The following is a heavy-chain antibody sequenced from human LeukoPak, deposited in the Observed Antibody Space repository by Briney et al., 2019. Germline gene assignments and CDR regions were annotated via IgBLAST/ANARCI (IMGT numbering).Heavy chain of an antibody. D-gene: IGHD1-14*01. Sequence: PGGSLRLSCAASGFTFSSYSMNWVRQAPGKGLEWVSSISSSSSYIYYADSVKGRFTISRDNSKNTLSLQMNSLRAEDAAIYYCAKESLYTSPRNYYFDYWGQGTLVTVSS. CDR1: GFTFSSYS. CDR2: ISSSSSYI. V-gene: IGHV3-21*04. J-gene: IGHJ4*02. CDR3: AKESLYTSPRNYYFDY.